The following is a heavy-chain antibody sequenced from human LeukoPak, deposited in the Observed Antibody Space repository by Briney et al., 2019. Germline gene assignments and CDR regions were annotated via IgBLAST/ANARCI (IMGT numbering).Heavy chain of an antibody. CDR1: GFTFSTYW. J-gene: IGHJ4*02. CDR2: INSDGSDA. V-gene: IGHV3-74*01. CDR3: AREFYLHSDNYDSGN. D-gene: IGHD3-16*01. Sequence: PGGSLRLPCAASGFTFSTYWMHWVRQAPGKGLVWVSRINSDGSDASYADSVKGRFTISRDNAKNTLYLQMNSLRAEDTAVYYCAREFYLHSDNYDSGNWGQGTLVTVSS.